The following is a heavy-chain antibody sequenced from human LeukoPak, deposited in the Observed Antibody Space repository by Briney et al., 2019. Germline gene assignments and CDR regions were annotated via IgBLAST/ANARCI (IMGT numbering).Heavy chain of an antibody. J-gene: IGHJ4*02. CDR3: ARGRYDSSGYYSIFDY. Sequence: GGSLRLSCAASGFIFSDYSMTWVRQSPGKGLEWLSYISSSSSFIYYADSLKGRFTISRDNAGNSLYLQMNSLRAEDTAVYYCARGRYDSSGYYSIFDYWGQGTLVTVSS. D-gene: IGHD3-22*01. CDR2: ISSSSSFI. V-gene: IGHV3-48*01. CDR1: GFIFSDYS.